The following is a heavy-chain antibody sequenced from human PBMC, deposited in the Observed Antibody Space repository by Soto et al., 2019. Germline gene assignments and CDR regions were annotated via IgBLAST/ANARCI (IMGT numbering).Heavy chain of an antibody. V-gene: IGHV1-18*01. Sequence: GASVKVSCKASGYTFTSYGISWVRQAPGQGLEWMGWISAYNGNTNYAQKLQGRVTMTTDTSTSTAYMELRSLRSDDTAVYYCARDVIDYGEYWFDPWGQGTLVTVSS. D-gene: IGHD4-17*01. CDR1: GYTFTSYG. CDR2: ISAYNGNT. CDR3: ARDVIDYGEYWFDP. J-gene: IGHJ5*02.